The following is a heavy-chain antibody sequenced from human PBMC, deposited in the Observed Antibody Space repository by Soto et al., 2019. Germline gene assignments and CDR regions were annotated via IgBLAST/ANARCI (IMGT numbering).Heavy chain of an antibody. D-gene: IGHD6-19*01. CDR3: ARTISATTPRYSSGWYISDWFDP. CDR2: IIPIFGTA. J-gene: IGHJ5*02. CDR1: GGTFSSYA. V-gene: IGHV1-69*13. Sequence: SVKVSCKASGGTFSSYAISWVRQAPGQGLEWMGGIIPIFGTANYAQKFQGRVTITADESTSTAYMELSSLRSEDTAVYYCARTISATTPRYSSGWYISDWFDPWGQGTLVTVSS.